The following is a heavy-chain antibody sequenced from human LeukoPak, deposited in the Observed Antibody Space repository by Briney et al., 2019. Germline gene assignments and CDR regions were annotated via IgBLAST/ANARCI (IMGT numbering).Heavy chain of an antibody. CDR1: GFTFDDYA. Sequence: GGSLRLSCAASGFTFDDYAMHWVRQAPGKGLEWVSGISWNSGSIGYADSVKGRFTISRDNAKNSLYLQMNSPRAEDTAVYYCAKDASPYLTGDGDAFDIWGQGTMVTVSS. V-gene: IGHV3-9*01. J-gene: IGHJ3*02. CDR3: AKDASPYLTGDGDAFDI. CDR2: ISWNSGSI. D-gene: IGHD7-27*01.